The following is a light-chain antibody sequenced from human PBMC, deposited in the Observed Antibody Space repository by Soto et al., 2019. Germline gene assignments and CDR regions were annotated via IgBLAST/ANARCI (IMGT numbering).Light chain of an antibody. J-gene: IGLJ1*01. CDR1: SSNIGNHY. CDR3: GTWDGRLSAYV. CDR2: DTD. V-gene: IGLV1-51*01. Sequence: SVLTQPPSVSAAPGQKVTISCSGSSSNIGNHYVSWYQHLPGTAPKLLIYDTDKRPSGIPDRFSASKSDTSATLGITGLQTGDEGDYYCGTWDGRLSAYVFGTGTKVTVL.